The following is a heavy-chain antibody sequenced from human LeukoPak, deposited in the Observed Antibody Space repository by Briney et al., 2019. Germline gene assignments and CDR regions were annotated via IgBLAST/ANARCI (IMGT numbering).Heavy chain of an antibody. V-gene: IGHV3-23*01. CDR2: ISHDGMNA. D-gene: IGHD6-19*01. CDR3: AKDGAQYSSGPECDP. CDR1: GLHFSGTA. J-gene: IGHJ5*02. Sequence: GGSLRLSCAASGLHFSGTAMSWVRQAPGTGLEWVSAISHDGMNAYYADPMKGRFPISRDNSKKTASLEMSSLTAADTGVYYCAKDGAQYSSGPECDPRGQGALVTVSP.